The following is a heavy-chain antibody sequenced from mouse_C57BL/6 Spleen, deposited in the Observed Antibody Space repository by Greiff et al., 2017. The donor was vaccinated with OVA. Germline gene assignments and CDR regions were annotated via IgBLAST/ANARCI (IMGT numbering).Heavy chain of an antibody. CDR1: GFSFNTYA. CDR3: VRGNSYYFDY. V-gene: IGHV10-1*01. CDR2: IRSKSNNYAT. J-gene: IGHJ2*01. Sequence: GGGLVQPKGSLKLSCAASGFSFNTYAMNWVRQAPGKGLEWVARIRSKSNNYATYYADSVKDRFTISRDDSESMLYLQMNNLKTEDTAMYYCVRGNSYYFDYWGKGTTLTVSS.